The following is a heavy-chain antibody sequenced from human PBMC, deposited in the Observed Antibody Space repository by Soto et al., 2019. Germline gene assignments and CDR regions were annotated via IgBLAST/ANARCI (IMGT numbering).Heavy chain of an antibody. CDR1: GGTFSSYA. CDR2: IIPIFGTA. CDR3: AGVWAGCRHGGADS. D-gene: IGHD3-16*01. Sequence: QVQLVQSGAEVKKPGSSVKVSCKASGGTFSSYAISWVRQAPGQGLEWMGGIIPIFGTANYAQKFQGRVTITADESTSTAYRGLSRLKAEDMAVNYCAGVWAGCRHGGADSWGPGSLVTLAS. V-gene: IGHV1-69*12. J-gene: IGHJ4*02.